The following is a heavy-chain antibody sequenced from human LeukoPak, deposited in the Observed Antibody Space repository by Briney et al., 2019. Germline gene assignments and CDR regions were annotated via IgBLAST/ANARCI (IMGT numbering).Heavy chain of an antibody. V-gene: IGHV3-48*01. CDR3: ARAQKGLLWFGELLK. D-gene: IGHD3-10*01. CDR1: GFTFSSYS. Sequence: TGGSLRLSCAASGFTFSSYSMNWVRQAPGKGLEWVSYISSSSSTIYYADSVKGRFTISRDNAKNSLYLQMNSLRAEDTAVYYCARAQKGLLWFGELLKWGQGTLVTVSS. J-gene: IGHJ4*02. CDR2: ISSSSSTI.